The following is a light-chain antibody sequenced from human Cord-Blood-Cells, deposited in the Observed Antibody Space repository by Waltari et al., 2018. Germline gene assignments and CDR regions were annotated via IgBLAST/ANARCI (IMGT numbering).Light chain of an antibody. J-gene: IGLJ1*01. CDR2: GNS. CDR1: SPNIWAGSD. Sequence: QAVLTQPPSVSGAPGQRVTISCTGRSPNIWAGSDVPWYQQLPGTAPKLLIYGNSNRPSGVPDRFSGSKSGTSASLAITGLQAEDEADYYCQSYDSSLSGYVFGTGTKVTVL. CDR3: QSYDSSLSGYV. V-gene: IGLV1-40*01.